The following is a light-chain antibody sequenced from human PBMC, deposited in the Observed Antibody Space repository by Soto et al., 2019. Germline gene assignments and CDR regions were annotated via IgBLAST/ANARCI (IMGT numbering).Light chain of an antibody. CDR1: QSINSW. Sequence: DIHMTQSPSALSASVGDRVTITCRASQSINSWLAWYQQKSGKAPKLLIYKASSLESGVPSRFSGSGSGTEFPLIISSLQSDYFATYYCQQYSTYPYTFGHGNKGDI. V-gene: IGKV1-5*03. CDR3: QQYSTYPYT. CDR2: KAS. J-gene: IGKJ2*01.